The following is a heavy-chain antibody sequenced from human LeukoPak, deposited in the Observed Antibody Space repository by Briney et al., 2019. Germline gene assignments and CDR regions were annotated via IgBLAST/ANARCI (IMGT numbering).Heavy chain of an antibody. CDR2: ISAYNGNT. CDR1: GYTFTSYS. CDR3: ARRDDILTGYPFDY. Sequence: ASVKVSCKASGYTFTSYSISWVRQAPGQGLEWMGWISAYNGNTNYAQKLQGRVTMTTDTSTSTAYMELRSLRSDDTAVYYCARRDDILTGYPFDYWGQGTLVTVSS. D-gene: IGHD3-9*01. J-gene: IGHJ4*02. V-gene: IGHV1-18*01.